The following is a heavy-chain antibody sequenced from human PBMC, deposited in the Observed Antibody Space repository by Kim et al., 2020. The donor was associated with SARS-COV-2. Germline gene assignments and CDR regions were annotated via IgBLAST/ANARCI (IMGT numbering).Heavy chain of an antibody. Sequence: SETLSLTCTVSGGSIISHYWNWIRQPPGEGLEWIGYIYYTGTTNYNPSLKSRVTISVDTSKNQFSLKLTSVTAADTAVYYCAKLGYGRSGSCRGFDPWG. D-gene: IGHD2-2*03. CDR2: IYYTGTT. CDR3: AKLGYGRSGSCRGFDP. V-gene: IGHV4-59*08. CDR1: GGSIISHY. J-gene: IGHJ5*02.